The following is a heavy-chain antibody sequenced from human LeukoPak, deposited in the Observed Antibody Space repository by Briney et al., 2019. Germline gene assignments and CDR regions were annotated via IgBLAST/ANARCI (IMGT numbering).Heavy chain of an antibody. D-gene: IGHD2-8*02. Sequence: QPGGSLRLSCAASGFTLSTYAMSWVRQTPGKGLEWVAATSSSDAGTYHADSVRGRFTISRDNSKNTLYLQMNSLRAEDAAVYYCATYRQVLLPFESWGQGTLVTVSS. V-gene: IGHV3-23*01. J-gene: IGHJ4*02. CDR1: GFTLSTYA. CDR3: ATYRQVLLPFES. CDR2: TSSSDAGT.